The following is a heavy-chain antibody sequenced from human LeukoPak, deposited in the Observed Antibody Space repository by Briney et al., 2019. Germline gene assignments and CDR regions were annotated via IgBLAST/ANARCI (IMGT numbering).Heavy chain of an antibody. D-gene: IGHD1-26*01. CDR2: ISSSGSTI. Sequence: PGGSLRLSCAASGFTFSDYYMSWIRQAPGKGLEWVSYISSSGSTIYYADSVKGRFTTSRDNAKNSLYLQMNSLRAEDTAVYYCARVLPAFGVGATGGLDYWGQGTLVTVSS. V-gene: IGHV3-11*01. CDR3: ARVLPAFGVGATGGLDY. J-gene: IGHJ4*02. CDR1: GFTFSDYY.